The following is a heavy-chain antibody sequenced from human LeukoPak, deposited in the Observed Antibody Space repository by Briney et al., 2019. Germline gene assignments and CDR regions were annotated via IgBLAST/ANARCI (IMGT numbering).Heavy chain of an antibody. Sequence: PGGSLRLSCAASGFTFSSYAMSWVRQAPGKGLEWVSAISGSGGSTYYADSVKGRFTISRDNSKNTLYLQMNSLRAEDTAVYYCAKGLLWFGESDNWFDPWGQGTLVTVSS. D-gene: IGHD3-10*01. CDR2: ISGSGGST. V-gene: IGHV3-23*01. CDR1: GFTFSSYA. CDR3: AKGLLWFGESDNWFDP. J-gene: IGHJ5*02.